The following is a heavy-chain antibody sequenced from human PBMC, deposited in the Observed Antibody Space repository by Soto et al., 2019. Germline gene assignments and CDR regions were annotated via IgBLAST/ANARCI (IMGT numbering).Heavy chain of an antibody. CDR2: IYPGDSDT. V-gene: IGHV5-51*01. J-gene: IGHJ4*02. D-gene: IGHD3-22*01. Sequence: GESLKISCKGSGYSFTSYWIGWVRQMPGKGLEWMGIIYPGDSDTRYSPPFQGQVTISADKSISTAYLQWSSLKASDTAMHYCARQGNITMIRYFDYWRRGTLVAFSS. CDR1: GYSFTSYW. CDR3: ARQGNITMIRYFDY.